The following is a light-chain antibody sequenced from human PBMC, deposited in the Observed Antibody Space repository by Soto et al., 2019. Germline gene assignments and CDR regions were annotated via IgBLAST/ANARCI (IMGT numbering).Light chain of an antibody. CDR2: DAS. CDR1: QSVSSL. CDR3: QQRRNWPLT. V-gene: IGKV3-11*01. Sequence: ETVLTQSPATLSLSPGERATLSCMASQSVSSLLAWYQQKPGQAPRLLIYDASNRATGIPARFSGSGSETDFTLTISGLEPEDFAVYYCQQRRNWPLTFGGGTKVEIK. J-gene: IGKJ4*01.